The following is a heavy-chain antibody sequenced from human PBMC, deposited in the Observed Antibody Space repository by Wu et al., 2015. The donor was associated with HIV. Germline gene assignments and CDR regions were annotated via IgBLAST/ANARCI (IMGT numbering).Heavy chain of an antibody. CDR3: ARDGLVSRSQLVGLRDNWFDP. D-gene: IGHD2-15*01. CDR2: INPNSGGT. CDR1: GYTFTGYY. Sequence: QVHLVQSGAEVKKPGTSVKVSCKASGYTFTGYYIFWVRQAPGQGLEWMGWINPNSGGTNYVQKFQGRVTMTRDMSISTAYMELNRLTFDDTAVYFCARDGLVSRSQLVGLRDNWFDPWGQGTLVTVSS. V-gene: IGHV1-2*02. J-gene: IGHJ5*02.